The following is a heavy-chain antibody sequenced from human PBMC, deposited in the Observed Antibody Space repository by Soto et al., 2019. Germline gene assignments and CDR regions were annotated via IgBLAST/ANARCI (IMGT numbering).Heavy chain of an antibody. Sequence: QVQLQEAGPGLVKPSQTLSLTCTVSGGSISSGGSSWSWIREHPGNRPEWIGYIYYRGSPYHNLAHKSRVTRSVDTSKNQLALKLSSVTAADTAVYYCARSNCGGDGLYFDYCDQGTLVIVSS. J-gene: IGHJ4*02. D-gene: IGHD2-21*02. CDR1: GGSISSGGSS. CDR3: ARSNCGGDGLYFDY. CDR2: IYYRGSP. V-gene: IGHV4-31*03.